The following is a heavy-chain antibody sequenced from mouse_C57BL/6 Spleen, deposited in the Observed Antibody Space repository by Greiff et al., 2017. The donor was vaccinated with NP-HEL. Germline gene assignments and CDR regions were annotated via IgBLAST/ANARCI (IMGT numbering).Heavy chain of an antibody. CDR3: AREGEYYGSSSYAMDY. J-gene: IGHJ4*01. D-gene: IGHD1-1*01. CDR2: ISSGGSYT. V-gene: IGHV5-6*02. CDR1: GFTFSSYG. Sequence: DVKLVESGGDLVKPGGSLKLSCAASGFTFSSYGMSWVRQTPDKRLEWVATISSGGSYTYYPDSVKGRFTISRDNAKNTLYLQMSSLKSEDTAMYYCAREGEYYGSSSYAMDYWGQGTSVTVSS.